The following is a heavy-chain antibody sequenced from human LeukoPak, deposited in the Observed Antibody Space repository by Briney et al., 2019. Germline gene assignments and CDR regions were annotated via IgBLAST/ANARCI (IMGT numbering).Heavy chain of an antibody. D-gene: IGHD3-10*01. V-gene: IGHV3-23*01. CDR2: IDYSGGDT. J-gene: IGHJ4*02. CDR1: GFTLSSYE. CDR3: AKDRAPGRSDFDY. Sequence: GGSLRLSCTASGFTLSSYEMSWIRQAPGKGLEWVSSIDYSGGDTHYADSVKGRFTISRDNSKNTLYLQMNSLRAEDTAVYYCAKDRAPGRSDFDYWGQGTLVTVSS.